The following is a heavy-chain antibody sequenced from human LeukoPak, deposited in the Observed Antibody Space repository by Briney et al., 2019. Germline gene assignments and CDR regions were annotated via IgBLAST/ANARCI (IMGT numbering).Heavy chain of an antibody. CDR3: ARFAYTSSLDY. J-gene: IGHJ4*02. Sequence: GESLKISCKGSGYSFTSYWIGWVRQVPGKGLEWMGLIYPGDSNTRYSPSFQGQVTISVDKSISTAYLQWSSLKASDTAMYYCARFAYTSSLDYSGQGTLVTVSS. V-gene: IGHV5-51*01. CDR1: GYSFTSYW. D-gene: IGHD6-13*01. CDR2: IYPGDSNT.